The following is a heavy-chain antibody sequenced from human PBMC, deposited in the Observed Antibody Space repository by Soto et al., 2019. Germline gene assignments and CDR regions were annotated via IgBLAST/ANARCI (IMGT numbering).Heavy chain of an antibody. D-gene: IGHD3-10*01. V-gene: IGHV3-23*01. CDR3: AKLSRNYGSGSGYY. CDR1: GFTFSSYA. CDR2: ISGGGGST. J-gene: IGHJ4*02. Sequence: EVQLLESGGGLVQPGGSLRLSCAASGFTFSSYAMSWVRQAPGKGLEWVSAISGGGGSTYYADSVKGRFTISRDNSKNTRYLQMNSLRAEDTAVYYCAKLSRNYGSGSGYYWGQGTLVTVSS.